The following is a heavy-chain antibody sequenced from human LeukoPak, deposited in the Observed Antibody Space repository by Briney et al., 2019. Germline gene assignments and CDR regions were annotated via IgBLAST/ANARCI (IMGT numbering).Heavy chain of an antibody. J-gene: IGHJ4*02. CDR3: AKDLYCSGGSCYSRVWDY. CDR1: GFTFSKYA. V-gene: IGHV3-23*01. Sequence: PGGSLRLSCAAPGFTFSKYAMTWVRQAPGKGLEWVSVISGSGDSTDYADPVKGRFTISRDNSKNTLYLQMNSLRAEDTAVYYCAKDLYCSGGSCYSRVWDYWGQGTLVTVSS. D-gene: IGHD2-15*01. CDR2: ISGSGDST.